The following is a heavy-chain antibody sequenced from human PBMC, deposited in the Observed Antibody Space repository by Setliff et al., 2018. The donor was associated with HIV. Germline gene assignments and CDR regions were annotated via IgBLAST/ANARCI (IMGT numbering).Heavy chain of an antibody. J-gene: IGHJ4*02. D-gene: IGHD3-22*01. CDR3: ARGLSFYDPGGFDY. CDR1: GASISPYS. CDR2: FYTNGDI. Sequence: PSETLSLTCTVSGASISPYSWNWIRQPPGKGLEWIGYFYTNGDINYNPSFKSRVTISVDTSKNQFSLKLSSVTAADTAVYYCARGLSFYDPGGFDYWGQGTLVTVSS. V-gene: IGHV4-4*09.